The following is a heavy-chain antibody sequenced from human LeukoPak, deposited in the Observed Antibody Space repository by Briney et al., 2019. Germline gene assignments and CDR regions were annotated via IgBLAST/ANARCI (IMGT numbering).Heavy chain of an antibody. CDR3: ARGRQWLDY. D-gene: IGHD6-19*01. CDR2: INQSGST. V-gene: IGHV4-34*01. J-gene: IGHJ4*02. CDR1: GGSFSGYY. Sequence: SETLSLTCAVYGGSFSGYYWSWIRQPPGKGLEWFGEINQSGSTNYNPSLKSRVTISVDTSKNQFSLKLSSVTAADTAVYYCARGRQWLDYWGQGTLVTVSS.